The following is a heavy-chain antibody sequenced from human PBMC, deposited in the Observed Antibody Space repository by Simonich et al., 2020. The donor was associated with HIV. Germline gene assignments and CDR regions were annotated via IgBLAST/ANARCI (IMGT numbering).Heavy chain of an antibody. J-gene: IGHJ6*02. CDR1: GFTFSSYW. V-gene: IGHV3-74*01. CDR3: SKDRGWNAMDV. D-gene: IGHD2-15*01. Sequence: EVQLVESGGGLVQPGGSLRLSCAASGFTFSSYWMHWVRQAPGKGLVWVSRINTDGTGTSYADSVKGRFTISRDNAKTTLYLQMNSLRAEDTAVYYCSKDRGWNAMDVWGQGTTVTVSS. CDR2: INTDGTGT.